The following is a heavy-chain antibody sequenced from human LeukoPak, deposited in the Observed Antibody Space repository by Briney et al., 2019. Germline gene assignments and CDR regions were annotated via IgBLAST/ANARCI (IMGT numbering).Heavy chain of an antibody. Sequence: GGSLRLSCAASGFTFSSYAMSWVRQAPGKGLEWVSAISGSGGSTYYADSVKGRFTISRDNAKNSLYLQMNSLRAEDTALYYCAKGSSSWLENWFDPWGQGTLVTVSS. V-gene: IGHV3-23*01. CDR3: AKGSSSWLENWFDP. D-gene: IGHD6-13*01. J-gene: IGHJ5*02. CDR2: ISGSGGST. CDR1: GFTFSSYA.